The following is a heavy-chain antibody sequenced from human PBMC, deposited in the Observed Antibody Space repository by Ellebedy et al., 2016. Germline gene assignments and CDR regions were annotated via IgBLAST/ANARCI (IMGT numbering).Heavy chain of an antibody. D-gene: IGHD4-17*01. CDR3: RQGHYANY. J-gene: IGHJ4*02. Sequence: GGSLRLXCTASGLNFNTYFMSWVRQAPGKGLEWVSTMRGDGAKTHLADSVKGRFTMSRDIPKNTVYLQMNRLRAEDTAVYYCRQGHYANYWGQGTLVTVSS. V-gene: IGHV3-23*01. CDR2: MRGDGAKT. CDR1: GLNFNTYF.